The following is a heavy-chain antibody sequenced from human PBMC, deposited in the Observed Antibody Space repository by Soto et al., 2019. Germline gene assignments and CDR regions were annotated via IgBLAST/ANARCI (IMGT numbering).Heavy chain of an antibody. J-gene: IGHJ4*02. D-gene: IGHD2-15*01. CDR2: IVVGSGST. CDR1: GFTFTSSA. CDR3: AKGSFGFDY. Sequence: SVKVSCKASGFTFTSSAVQWVRQARGQRLEWIGWIVVGSGSTNFAQKFHERVTITRDMSTNTVYMELSSLTSEDTAIYYCAKGSFGFDYWGQGTLVTVSS. V-gene: IGHV1-58*01.